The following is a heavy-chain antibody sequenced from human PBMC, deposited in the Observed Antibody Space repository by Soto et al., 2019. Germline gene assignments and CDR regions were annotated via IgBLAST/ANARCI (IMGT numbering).Heavy chain of an antibody. Sequence: SETLSLTCAVSGGSISSGGYSWSWIRQPPGKGLEWIGYIYHSGSTYYNPSLKSRVTISVDRSKNQFSLKLSSVTAADTAVYYCARGAPFLATGVDIYYFDYWGQGTLVTVSS. J-gene: IGHJ4*02. CDR3: ARGAPFLATGVDIYYFDY. CDR2: IYHSGST. D-gene: IGHD5-12*01. CDR1: GGSISSGGYS. V-gene: IGHV4-30-2*01.